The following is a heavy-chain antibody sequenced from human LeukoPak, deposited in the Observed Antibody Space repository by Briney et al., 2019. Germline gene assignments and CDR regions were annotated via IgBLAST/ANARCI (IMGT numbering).Heavy chain of an antibody. D-gene: IGHD6-13*01. CDR3: ARGRAAGTLAY. V-gene: IGHV4-39*07. Sequence: SETLSLTCTVSGGSISSSSYYWGWIRQPPGKGLEWIGSIYYSGSTYYNPSLKSRVTISVDTSKNQFSLKLSSVTAADTAVYYCARGRAAGTLAYWGQGTLVTVSS. CDR2: IYYSGST. CDR1: GGSISSSSYY. J-gene: IGHJ4*02.